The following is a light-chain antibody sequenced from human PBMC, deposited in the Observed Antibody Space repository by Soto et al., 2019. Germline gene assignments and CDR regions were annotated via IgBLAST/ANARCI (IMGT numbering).Light chain of an antibody. Sequence: EIVMTQSPGTLSLSPGETATLSCRASQSVSSNYVAWFHQKPGQAPRLLIYGASSRATGVPDRFSASGSGTDFTLTISSLQRDDVATYYCQQSSSTPRTFGGGTKVEIK. V-gene: IGKV3-20*01. CDR1: QSVSSNY. CDR2: GAS. CDR3: QQSSSTPRT. J-gene: IGKJ4*01.